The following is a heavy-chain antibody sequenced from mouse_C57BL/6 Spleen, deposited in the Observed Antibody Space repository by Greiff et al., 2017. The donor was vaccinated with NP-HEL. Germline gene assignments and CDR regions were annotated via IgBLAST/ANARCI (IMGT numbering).Heavy chain of an antibody. D-gene: IGHD2-3*01. CDR1: GYAFTNYL. V-gene: IGHV1-54*01. Sequence: QVQLQQSGAELVRPGTSVKVSCKAPGYAFTNYLIEWVKQRPGQGLEWIGVINPGSGGTNYNEKFKGKATLTADKSSSTAYMQLSSLTSEDSAVYFCAREDDGYRYWGQGTTLTVSS. J-gene: IGHJ2*01. CDR3: AREDDGYRY. CDR2: INPGSGGT.